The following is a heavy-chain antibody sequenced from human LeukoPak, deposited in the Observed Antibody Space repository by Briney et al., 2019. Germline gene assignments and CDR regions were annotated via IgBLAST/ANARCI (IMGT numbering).Heavy chain of an antibody. D-gene: IGHD3-22*01. CDR3: AKDFSSGYYYFDY. J-gene: IGHJ4*02. Sequence: GGSLRLSCAASGFTFDDYAIHWVRQAPGKGLEWVSGINWNSGSKHYADSVKGRFTISRDNAKNSLYLQMNSLRAEDTALYYCAKDFSSGYYYFDYWGQGTLVTVPS. CDR2: INWNSGSK. V-gene: IGHV3-9*01. CDR1: GFTFDDYA.